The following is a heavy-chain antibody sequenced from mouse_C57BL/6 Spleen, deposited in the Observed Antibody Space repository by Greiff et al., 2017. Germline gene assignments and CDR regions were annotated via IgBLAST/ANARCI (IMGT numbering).Heavy chain of an antibody. CDR1: GYTFTSYW. D-gene: IGHD1-1*01. V-gene: IGHV1-61*01. J-gene: IGHJ2*02. CDR3: ARGGLRWFDY. Sequence: QVQLQQSGAELVRPGSSVKLSCKASGYTFTSYWMDWVKQRPGQGLEWIGNIYPSDSETHYNQKFKDKATLTVDKSSSTAYVQLSSLTSEDSAVYYCARGGLRWFDYWGQGTSLTVSS. CDR2: IYPSDSET.